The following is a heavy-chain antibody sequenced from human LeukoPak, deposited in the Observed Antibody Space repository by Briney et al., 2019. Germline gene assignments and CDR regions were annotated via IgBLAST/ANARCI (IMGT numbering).Heavy chain of an antibody. CDR3: ARHVRTTIFDY. V-gene: IGHV4-59*08. CDR2: IYYSGST. CDR1: GGSISSYY. D-gene: IGHD5-12*01. Sequence: SETLSLTCTVSGGSISSYYWSWIRQPPGKGLEWIGYIYYSGSTNYNPSLKSRVTISVDTSKNQFSLKLSSVTAADTAVYYCARHVRTTIFDYWGQGTLVTVSS. J-gene: IGHJ4*02.